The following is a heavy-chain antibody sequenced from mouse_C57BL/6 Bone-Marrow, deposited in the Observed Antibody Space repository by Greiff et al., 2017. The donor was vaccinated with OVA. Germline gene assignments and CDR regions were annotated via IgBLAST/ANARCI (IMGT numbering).Heavy chain of an antibody. CDR1: GFTFTSYW. D-gene: IGHD2-4*01. CDR2: IDPNSGGT. V-gene: IGHV1-72*01. Sequence: VQLQQPGADLVKPGASLKLSCKASGFTFTSYWMHWVRQTPGRGLEWIGTIDPNSGGTKYTEKFKSQATLTVDNPSSTAYMQLSSLTSEDYAVDYCERGDYDARFAYWGQGTLVTVSA. CDR3: ERGDYDARFAY. J-gene: IGHJ3*01.